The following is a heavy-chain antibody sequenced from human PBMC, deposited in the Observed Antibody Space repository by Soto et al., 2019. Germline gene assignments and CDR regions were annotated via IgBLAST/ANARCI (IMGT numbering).Heavy chain of an antibody. CDR3: FYYYLDY. V-gene: IGHV3-15*01. D-gene: IGHD1-26*01. CDR1: GFTFSSFA. CDR2: VKSKTDGGTT. J-gene: IGHJ4*02. Sequence: GGSLRLSCAASGFTFSSFAMSWVRQAPGKGLEWVGRVKSKTDGGTTDYAAPVKGRFTISRDDLKNTLYLQMNSLRTEDTAVYYCFYYYLDYWGQGTLVTVSS.